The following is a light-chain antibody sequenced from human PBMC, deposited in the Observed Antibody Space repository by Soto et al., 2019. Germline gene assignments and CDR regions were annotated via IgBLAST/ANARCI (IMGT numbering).Light chain of an antibody. J-gene: IGLJ2*01. CDR3: RSYTSSSTLV. Sequence: QSVLTQPPSVSGSPGQSVTISCTGTSSDVGSYNRVSWYQQPPGTAPKLMIYEVSNRPSGVPDRFSGPKSGNTASLTISGLQAEDEADYYCRSYTSSSTLVSGGGTVVTVL. CDR1: SSDVGSYNR. CDR2: EVS. V-gene: IGLV2-18*02.